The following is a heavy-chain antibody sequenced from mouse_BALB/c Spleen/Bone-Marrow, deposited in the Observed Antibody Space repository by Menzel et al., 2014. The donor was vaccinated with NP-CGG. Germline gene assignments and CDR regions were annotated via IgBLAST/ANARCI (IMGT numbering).Heavy chain of an antibody. CDR3: ARGRWYY. D-gene: IGHD2-3*01. Sequence: SGPELVKPGASVKISCKTSGYTFSDYTLHWVKQSHGKSLEWIGGVNPNIGGTSYNQKFKGKASLTVNKSSTTAYMELRSLTSDDSAVYYCARGRWYYWGQGTTSTVSS. CDR1: GYTFSDYT. CDR2: VNPNIGGT. J-gene: IGHJ2*01. V-gene: IGHV1-22*01.